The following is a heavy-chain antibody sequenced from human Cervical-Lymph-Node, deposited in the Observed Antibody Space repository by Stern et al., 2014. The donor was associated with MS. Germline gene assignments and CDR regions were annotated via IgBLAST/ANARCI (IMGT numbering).Heavy chain of an antibody. D-gene: IGHD3-22*01. CDR2: LKPNSDDP. CDR3: AREATRIVVGIDY. CDR1: GYTFTAFF. Sequence: VQLLESGTKMQKPGASVRVSCKASGYTFTAFFIHWVRQVPGQGLEWIGRLKPNSDDPTYAPDFQDRVTLTRDTSIGTAYLELSRLTSADTAVYYCAREATRIVVGIDYWGQGTQVTVSS. V-gene: IGHV1-2*06. J-gene: IGHJ4*02.